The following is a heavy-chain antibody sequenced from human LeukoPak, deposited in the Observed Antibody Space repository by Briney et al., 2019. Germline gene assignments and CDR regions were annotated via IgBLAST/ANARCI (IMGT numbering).Heavy chain of an antibody. J-gene: IGHJ4*02. CDR1: GFTFSSSA. D-gene: IGHD2-15*01. CDR2: ITDSGDGT. V-gene: IGHV3-23*01. CDR3: AKDSPVATR. Sequence: GGSLRLSCAASGFTFSSSAMSWVRQAPGKGLEWVSSITDSGDGTYYADSVKGRFTISRDNSKNTLYLQMNSLRAEDTAVYYCAKDSPVATRWGQGTLVTVSS.